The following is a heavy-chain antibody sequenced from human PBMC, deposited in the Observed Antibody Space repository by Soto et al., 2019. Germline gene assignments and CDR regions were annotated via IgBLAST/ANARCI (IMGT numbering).Heavy chain of an antibody. V-gene: IGHV1-46*01. J-gene: IGHJ4*02. CDR1: GYTFTSYY. CDR2: INPSGGST. Sequence: GASVKVSCKASGYTFTSYYMHWVLQAPGQGLEWMGIINPSGGSTSYAQKFQGRVTMTRDTSTSTVYMELSSLRSEDTAVYYCARGKFPKNPYCGGDCRPSWFDYWGQGTLVTVSS. CDR3: ARGKFPKNPYCGGDCRPSWFDY. D-gene: IGHD2-21*02.